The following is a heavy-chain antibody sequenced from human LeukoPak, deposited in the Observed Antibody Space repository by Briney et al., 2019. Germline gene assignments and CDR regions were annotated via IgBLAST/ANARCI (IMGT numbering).Heavy chain of an antibody. CDR1: GGSISSYY. J-gene: IGHJ6*03. CDR2: IYTSGST. Sequence: PSETLSLTCTVSGGSISSYYWSWIRQPPGKGLEWIGYIYTSGSTNYNPSLKSRVTISVDTSKNQFSLKLSSVTAADTAVYYCARLDGGYSGYDFNYYYMDVWGKGTTVTVSS. CDR3: ARLDGGYSGYDFNYYYMDV. D-gene: IGHD5-12*01. V-gene: IGHV4-4*09.